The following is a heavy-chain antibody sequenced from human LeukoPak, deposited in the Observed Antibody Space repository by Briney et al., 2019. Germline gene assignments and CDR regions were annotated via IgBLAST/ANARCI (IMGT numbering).Heavy chain of an antibody. V-gene: IGHV1-46*01. CDR2: INPGGGTT. D-gene: IGHD1-1*01. J-gene: IGHJ4*02. Sequence: ASVKVSCKASGYTFSSYYMHWVRQAPGQGLEWMGIINPGGGTTSYAQKFQGRVTMTTDTSTSTVYMELSSLRSEDTAVYYCAGGLGYGIDYWGQGTLVTVSS. CDR1: GYTFSSYY. CDR3: AGGLGYGIDY.